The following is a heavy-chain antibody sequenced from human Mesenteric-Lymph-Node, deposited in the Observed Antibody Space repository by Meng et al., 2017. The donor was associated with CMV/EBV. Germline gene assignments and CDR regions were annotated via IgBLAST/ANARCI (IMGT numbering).Heavy chain of an antibody. CDR3: ARSGGSGSYYKEFDY. D-gene: IGHD3-10*01. Sequence: SGFTFSDYYMSWIRQDPGKGLEWVSYISSSGSTIYYADSVKGRFTISRDNAKNSLYLQMNSLRAEDTAVYYCARSGGSGSYYKEFDYWGQGTLVTVSS. CDR2: ISSSGSTI. V-gene: IGHV3-11*01. J-gene: IGHJ4*02. CDR1: GFTFSDYY.